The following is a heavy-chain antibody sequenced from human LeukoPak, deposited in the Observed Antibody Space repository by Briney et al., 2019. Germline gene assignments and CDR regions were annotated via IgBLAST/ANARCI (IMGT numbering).Heavy chain of an antibody. Sequence: SETLSLTCTVSGGSLSSYYWSWIRQPPGKGLEWIGYIYYSGSTDYNPSLKSRVTISVDTSKNQLSLKLSSVTAADTSIYYCARHWGAHYDYWGHGTLVTVSS. CDR2: IYYSGST. J-gene: IGHJ4*01. CDR1: GGSLSSYY. CDR3: ARHWGAHYDY. V-gene: IGHV4-59*08. D-gene: IGHD3-16*01.